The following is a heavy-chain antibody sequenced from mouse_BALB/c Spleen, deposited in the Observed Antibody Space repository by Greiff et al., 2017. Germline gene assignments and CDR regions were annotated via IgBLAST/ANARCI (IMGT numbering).Heavy chain of an antibody. CDR1: GFTFSSYA. Sequence: EVMLVESGGGLVKPGGSLKLSCAASGFTFSSYAMSWVRQTPEKRLEWVASISSGGSTYYPDSVKGRFTISRDNARNILYLQMSSLRSEDTAMYYCARGEVYYGSSYGYFDVWGAGTTVTVSS. V-gene: IGHV5-6-5*01. D-gene: IGHD1-1*01. CDR3: ARGEVYYGSSYGYFDV. J-gene: IGHJ1*01. CDR2: ISSGGST.